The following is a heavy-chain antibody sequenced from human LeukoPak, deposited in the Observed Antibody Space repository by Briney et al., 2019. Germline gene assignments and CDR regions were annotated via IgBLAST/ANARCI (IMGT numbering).Heavy chain of an antibody. J-gene: IGHJ5*02. CDR3: ARGRPTTSIAAAGVNWFDP. CDR2: IIPIFGTA. D-gene: IGHD6-13*01. V-gene: IGHV1-69*06. CDR1: GGTFSSYA. Sequence: ASVKVSCKASGGTFSSYAISWVRQAPGQGLEWMGGIIPIFGTANYAQKFQGRVTITADKSTSTAYMELSSLRSEDTAVYYCARGRPTTSIAAAGVNWFDPWGQGTLVTVFS.